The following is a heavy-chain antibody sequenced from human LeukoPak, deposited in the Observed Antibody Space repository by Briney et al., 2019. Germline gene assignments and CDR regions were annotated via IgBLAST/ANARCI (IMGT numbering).Heavy chain of an antibody. CDR2: ISAYNGNT. CDR3: ARRRPYGIDAFDI. V-gene: IGHV1-18*01. Sequence: ASVKVSCKASGGTFSNYGISWVRQAPGQGLEWMGWISAYNGNTNYAQKLQGRVTMTTDTSTSTAYMELRSLRSDDTAVYYCARRRPYGIDAFDIWGQGTMVTVSS. J-gene: IGHJ3*02. D-gene: IGHD4-17*01. CDR1: GGTFSNYG.